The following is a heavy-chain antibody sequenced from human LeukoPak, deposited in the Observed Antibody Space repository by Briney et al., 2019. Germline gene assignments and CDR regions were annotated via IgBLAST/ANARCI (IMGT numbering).Heavy chain of an antibody. CDR1: GGSIGSGAYS. CDR3: ARPYYDSSGYYHDAFDI. V-gene: IGHV4-30-4*07. D-gene: IGHD3-22*01. Sequence: PSDTLSLTCAVSGGSIGSGAYSWSWVRQPPGRGLEWVGYIYHSGSTYYNPSLKSRVTMSVDTSKNQFSLKLSSVTAADTAVYYCARPYYDSSGYYHDAFDIWGQGTMVTVSS. CDR2: IYHSGST. J-gene: IGHJ3*02.